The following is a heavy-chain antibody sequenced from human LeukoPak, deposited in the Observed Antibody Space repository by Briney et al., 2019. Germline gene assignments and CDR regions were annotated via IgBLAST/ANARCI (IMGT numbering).Heavy chain of an antibody. CDR2: IYPSGASI. D-gene: IGHD5-18*01. CDR3: ARLMGYSSRSGWFDP. J-gene: IGHJ5*02. CDR1: GYTFTSYY. V-gene: IGHV1-46*01. Sequence: GASVKVSCKASGYTFTSYYMHWVRQAPGQRLEWMGKIYPSGASISYAQKFQGRVTMTRDTSTSTVYMELSSLRSEDTAVYYCARLMGYSSRSGWFDPWGQGTLVTVSS.